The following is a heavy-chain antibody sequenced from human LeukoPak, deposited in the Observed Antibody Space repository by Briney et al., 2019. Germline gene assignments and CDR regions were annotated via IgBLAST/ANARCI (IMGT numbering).Heavy chain of an antibody. J-gene: IGHJ4*02. V-gene: IGHV3-74*01. CDR2: INSDGSIT. Sequence: GGSLRLSCAASGFTLSNYWMHWVRHAPGKGLVWVSRINSDGSITNYADSVKGRFTISRDNAKNTLYLQMNSLRAEDTAVYYCARDFGATGCWGQGTLITVSS. CDR1: GFTLSNYW. CDR3: ARDFGATGC. D-gene: IGHD3-16*01.